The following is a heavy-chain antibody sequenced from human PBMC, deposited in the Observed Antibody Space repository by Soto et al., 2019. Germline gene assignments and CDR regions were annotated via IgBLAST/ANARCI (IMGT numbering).Heavy chain of an antibody. CDR3: AKEETVTPPNYYYYYGMDV. CDR2: IRYDGSNK. Sequence: PGGSLRLSCAASEIIFSGYGMHWVRQAPGKGLEWVAVIRYDGSNKYYADSVNGRFTISRDNSKNTLYLQMNSLRAEDTAVYYCAKEETVTPPNYYYYYGMDVWGQGTTVTVSS. D-gene: IGHD5-18*01. J-gene: IGHJ6*01. CDR1: EIIFSGYG. V-gene: IGHV3-30*02.